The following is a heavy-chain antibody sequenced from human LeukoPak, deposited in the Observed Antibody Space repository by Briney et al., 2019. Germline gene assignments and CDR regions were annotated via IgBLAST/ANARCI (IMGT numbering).Heavy chain of an antibody. CDR3: AKDPSAVSSSSDYMDV. CDR1: GFTFSSYG. CDR2: IWYDGSNK. J-gene: IGHJ6*03. D-gene: IGHD6-6*01. Sequence: GGSLRLSCAASGFTFSSYGMHWVRRAPGKGLEWVAVIWYDGSNKYYADSVKGRFTISRDNSKNTLYLQMNSLRAEDTAVYYCAKDPSAVSSSSDYMDVWGKGTTVTVSS. V-gene: IGHV3-33*06.